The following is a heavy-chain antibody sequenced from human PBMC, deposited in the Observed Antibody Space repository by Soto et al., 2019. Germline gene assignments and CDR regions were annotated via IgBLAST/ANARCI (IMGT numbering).Heavy chain of an antibody. J-gene: IGHJ6*02. D-gene: IGHD3-22*01. Sequence: TLSLTCAVSGGSISSGGYSWSWIRQPPGKGLEWIGYIYHSGSTYYNPSLKSRVTISVDRSKNQFSLKLSSVTAADTAVYYCARGVGVYDSSGYYPRHYYYGMDVWGQGTTVTVSS. V-gene: IGHV4-30-2*01. CDR2: IYHSGST. CDR1: GGSISSGGYS. CDR3: ARGVGVYDSSGYYPRHYYYGMDV.